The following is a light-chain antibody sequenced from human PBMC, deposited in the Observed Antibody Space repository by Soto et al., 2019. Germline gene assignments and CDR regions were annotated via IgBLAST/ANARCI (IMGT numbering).Light chain of an antibody. J-gene: IGLJ2*01. CDR1: SSNIGAGYD. CDR2: GNS. V-gene: IGLV1-40*01. Sequence: QSALTQPPSVSGAPGQRVTISCTGSSSNIGAGYDVHWYQQLPGTAPKVLIYGNSNRPSGVPDRFSGSKSGTSASLAITGLQAEDEADYYCQSYDSSLSGSRVFGGGTKLTAL. CDR3: QSYDSSLSGSRV.